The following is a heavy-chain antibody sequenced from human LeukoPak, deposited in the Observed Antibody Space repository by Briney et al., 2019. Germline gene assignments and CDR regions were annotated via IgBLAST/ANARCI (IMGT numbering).Heavy chain of an antibody. CDR3: ARGTYYYDSSGYLIDY. Sequence: KPSETLSLTCNVSGDSISSSSYFWGWIRQPPGKGLEWIGSIYFSGRTYYNMSLKSRVIISIDTSKNQFSLKVNSVTAADTAVYYCARGTYYYDSSGYLIDYWGQGTLVTASS. J-gene: IGHJ4*02. V-gene: IGHV4-39*07. D-gene: IGHD3-22*01. CDR1: GDSISSSSYF. CDR2: IYFSGRT.